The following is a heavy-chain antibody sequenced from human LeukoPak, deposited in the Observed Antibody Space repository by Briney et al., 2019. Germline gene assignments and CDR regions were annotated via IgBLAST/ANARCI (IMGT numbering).Heavy chain of an antibody. CDR1: GFTFSSYA. CDR2: ISGSGGST. V-gene: IGHV3-23*01. J-gene: IGHJ6*04. Sequence: GGSLRLSCAASGFTFSSYAMSWVRQAPGKGLEWVSAISGSGGSTYYADSVKGRFTISRDNSKNTLYLQMNSLRAEDTAVYYCAKDSYYYGSGSYYLSRYYYYGMDVCGKGTTVTVSS. CDR3: AKDSYYYGSGSYYLSRYYYYGMDV. D-gene: IGHD3-10*01.